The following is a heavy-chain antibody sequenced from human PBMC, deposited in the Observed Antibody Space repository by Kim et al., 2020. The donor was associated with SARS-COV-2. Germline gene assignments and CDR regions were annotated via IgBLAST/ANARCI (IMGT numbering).Heavy chain of an antibody. CDR1: GGSISSYY. J-gene: IGHJ4*02. Sequence: SETLSLTCTVSGGSISSYYWSWIRQPPGKGLEWIGYIYYSGSTNYNPSLKSRVTISVDTSKNQFSLKLSSVTAADTAVYYCARYAAYSSSSRLFDYWGQGTRVTVSS. V-gene: IGHV4-59*01. CDR2: IYYSGST. CDR3: ARYAAYSSSSRLFDY. D-gene: IGHD6-6*01.